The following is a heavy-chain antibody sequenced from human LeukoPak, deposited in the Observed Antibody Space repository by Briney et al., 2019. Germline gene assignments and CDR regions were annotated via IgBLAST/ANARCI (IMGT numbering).Heavy chain of an antibody. CDR2: INHSGST. Sequence: PSETLSLTCAVYGGSFSGYYWSWIRQPPGKGLEWIGEINHSGSTNYNPSLKSRVTISVDTSKNQFSLKLSSVTAADTAVYYCARGDIAARPLWRRALFDYWGQGTLVTVSS. D-gene: IGHD6-6*01. J-gene: IGHJ4*02. V-gene: IGHV4-34*01. CDR1: GGSFSGYY. CDR3: ARGDIAARPLWRRALFDY.